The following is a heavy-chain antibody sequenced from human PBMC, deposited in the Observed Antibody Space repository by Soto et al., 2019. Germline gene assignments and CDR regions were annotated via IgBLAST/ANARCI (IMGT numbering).Heavy chain of an antibody. CDR1: GFTFSSYA. V-gene: IGHV3-30-3*01. CDR3: TRETMTIRLYFDY. CDR2: ISYDGSNE. D-gene: IGHD6-19*01. Sequence: GGSLRLSCAASGFTFSSYAMHWVRQAPGRGLEWVAVISYDGSNEYYADSVKGRFTISRDNSKNTLYLQVNSLRAEDTAIYYCTRETMTIRLYFDYWGQGAMVTVSS. J-gene: IGHJ4*02.